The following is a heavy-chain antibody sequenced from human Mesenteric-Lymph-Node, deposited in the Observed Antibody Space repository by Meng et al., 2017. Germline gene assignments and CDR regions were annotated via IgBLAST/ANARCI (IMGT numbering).Heavy chain of an antibody. Sequence: SVKVSCKASGGTFSSYTISWVRQAPGQGLEWMGRIIPILGIANYAQKFQGRVTITADKSTSTAYMELSSLRSEDTAVYYCARGPFKVSVVPAAMFFDYWGQGTLVTVSS. J-gene: IGHJ4*02. CDR2: IIPILGIA. V-gene: IGHV1-69*02. CDR1: GGTFSSYT. CDR3: ARGPFKVSVVPAAMFFDY. D-gene: IGHD2-2*01.